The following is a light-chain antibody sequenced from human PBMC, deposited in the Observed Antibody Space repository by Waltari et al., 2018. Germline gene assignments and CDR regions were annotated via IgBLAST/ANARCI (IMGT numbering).Light chain of an antibody. J-gene: IGKJ1*01. CDR3: MQARQTPWT. CDR2: LGT. V-gene: IGKV2-28*01. CDR1: QRLQPSNGNNY. Sequence: EIVMTQSQLPLPVPPGEPASISCRSSQRLQPSNGNNYLDWYQQKPGQSPQLLIYLGTTRESGVPDRFSGSGSGTDYTLKISRVEAEDVGVYFCMQARQTPWTFGQGTKVEIK.